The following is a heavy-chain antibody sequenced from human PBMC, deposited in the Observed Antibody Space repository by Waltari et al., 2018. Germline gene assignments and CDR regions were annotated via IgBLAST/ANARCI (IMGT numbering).Heavy chain of an antibody. D-gene: IGHD3-9*01. J-gene: IGHJ4*02. CDR3: TRDFDAPGGY. CDR1: GFPFGFHW. V-gene: IGHV3-74*03. Sequence: QLVESGGGLVQPGGSLRLSCAASGFPFGFHWMHWVRQAQGKGLVWVSRINSDGSIRQYADSVRGRFTISRDNTKNTLYLQMNSLRTEDTAFYYCTRDFDAPGGYWGQGTLVTVSS. CDR2: INSDGSIR.